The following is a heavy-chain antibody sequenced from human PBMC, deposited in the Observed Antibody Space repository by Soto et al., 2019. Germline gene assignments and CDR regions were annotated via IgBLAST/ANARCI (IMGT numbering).Heavy chain of an antibody. D-gene: IGHD5-12*01. CDR1: GGSFSGYS. J-gene: IGHJ5*02. Sequence: HSETLSLTCAVYGGSFSGYSWNWIRQPPGKGLEWIGYIYYSGSTKYNPSLKSRVTISVDTSKNQFSLKLTSVTAADTAVYYCAKFSGYDGYWFDPWGQGTLVTVSS. CDR2: IYYSGST. V-gene: IGHV4-59*01. CDR3: AKFSGYDGYWFDP.